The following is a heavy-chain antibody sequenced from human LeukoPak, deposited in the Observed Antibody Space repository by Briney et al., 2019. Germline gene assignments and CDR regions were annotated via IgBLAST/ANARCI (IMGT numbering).Heavy chain of an antibody. Sequence: GGSLRLSCSASGFTFTSYAMHWVRQAPGKGLQYVSAISANGGSTYYADSVKGRFTISRDNSKNTLYLQMNSLRAEDTAVYYCAKHRFESGGYHSTDWGQGTLVTVSS. V-gene: IGHV3-64*04. J-gene: IGHJ4*02. CDR3: AKHRFESGGYHSTD. D-gene: IGHD3-22*01. CDR1: GFTFTSYA. CDR2: ISANGGST.